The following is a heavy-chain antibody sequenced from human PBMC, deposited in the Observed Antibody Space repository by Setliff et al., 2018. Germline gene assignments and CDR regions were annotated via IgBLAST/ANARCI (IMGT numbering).Heavy chain of an antibody. V-gene: IGHV4-59*01. Sequence: SETLSLTCTVSGGSISSYYWSWIRQPPGKGLEWIGYIYYSGSTNYNPSLKSRVTISVDTSKNQFSLKLSSVTAADTAVYYCARAPYSSSWYPGGLDPWGQGTLVTVSS. CDR2: IYYSGST. CDR3: ARAPYSSSWYPGGLDP. CDR1: GGSISSYY. D-gene: IGHD6-13*01. J-gene: IGHJ5*02.